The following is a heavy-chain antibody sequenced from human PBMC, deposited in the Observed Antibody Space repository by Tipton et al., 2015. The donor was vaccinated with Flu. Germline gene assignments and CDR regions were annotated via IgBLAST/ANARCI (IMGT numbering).Heavy chain of an antibody. CDR1: GDSISTTIYY. D-gene: IGHD1-26*01. CDR2: VHYSGST. CDR3: AREGRNSGGLDY. Sequence: TLSLTCTVSGDSISTTIYYWGWVRQPPGMGLEWIGSVHYSGSTYQNPSLESRVTISVDTSKNQFSLKLSSVTAADTAVYFCAREGRNSGGLDYWGQGTLVTVSS. V-gene: IGHV4-39*07. J-gene: IGHJ4*02.